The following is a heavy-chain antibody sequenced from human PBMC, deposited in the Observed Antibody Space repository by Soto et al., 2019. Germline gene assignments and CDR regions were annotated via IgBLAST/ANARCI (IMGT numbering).Heavy chain of an antibody. V-gene: IGHV2-5*02. CDR3: AHAFGGTSWPNDAFDV. D-gene: IGHD3-16*01. Sequence: HITLKESGPPLVQPTQTLTLTCIFSGFSFSADGVGVGWIRQPPGKTLEWLALIYWDYDTRYRPSLKSRLTITKYSSKNQVGLTMTNMDPLDTATYYCAHAFGGTSWPNDAFDVWGQGTVVTVSS. CDR1: GFSFSADGVG. J-gene: IGHJ3*01. CDR2: IYWDYDT.